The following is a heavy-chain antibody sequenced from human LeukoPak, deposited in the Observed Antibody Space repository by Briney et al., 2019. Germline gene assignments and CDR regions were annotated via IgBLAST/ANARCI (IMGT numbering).Heavy chain of an antibody. V-gene: IGHV3-33*01. Sequence: GGSLSLSCAASGFTFSSYGMHWVRQAPGKGLEWVAVIWYDGSNKYYADSVKGRFTISRDNSKNTLYLQMNSLRAEDTAVYYCARGLKVLWFGESYGMDVWGQGTTVTVSS. CDR3: ARGLKVLWFGESYGMDV. J-gene: IGHJ6*02. CDR1: GFTFSSYG. D-gene: IGHD3-10*01. CDR2: IWYDGSNK.